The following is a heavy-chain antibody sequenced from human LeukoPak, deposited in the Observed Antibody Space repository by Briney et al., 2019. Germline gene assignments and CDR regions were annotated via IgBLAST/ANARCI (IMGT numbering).Heavy chain of an antibody. CDR2: IIPILGIA. J-gene: IGHJ3*02. D-gene: IGHD1-1*01. CDR3: ARGWVPTGSFDI. V-gene: IGHV1-69*04. Sequence: ASVKVSCKASGGTFSSYAISWVRQAPGQGLEWMGRIIPILGIANYAQKFQGRVTITADKSTSTAYMELSSLRSEDTAVYYCARGWVPTGSFDIWGQGTMVTVSS. CDR1: GGTFSSYA.